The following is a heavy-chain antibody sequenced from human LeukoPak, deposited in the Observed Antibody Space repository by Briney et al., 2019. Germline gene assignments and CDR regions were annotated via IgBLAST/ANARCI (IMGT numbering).Heavy chain of an antibody. J-gene: IGHJ4*02. D-gene: IGHD6-19*01. CDR2: IYYSGST. CDR1: GGSISSYY. CDR3: ARDLLSTAGYFDY. V-gene: IGHV4-59*01. Sequence: PSETLSLTCTVSGGSISSYYWSWIRQPPGKGLEWIGYIYYSGSTNYNPSLKSRVTISVDTSKNQFSLNLSSVTAADTAVYYCARDLLSTAGYFDYWGQGTLGTVSS.